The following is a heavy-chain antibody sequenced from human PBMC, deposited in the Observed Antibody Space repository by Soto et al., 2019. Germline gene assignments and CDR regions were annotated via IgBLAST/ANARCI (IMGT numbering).Heavy chain of an antibody. CDR3: ARGRGYCSGGSCYDRPIDY. Sequence: QVQLVESGGGVVQPGRSLRLSCAASGFTFSSYGMHWVRQAPGKGLEWVAGIWYDGSNKYYADSVKGRFTISRDNSKNTLYLQMNSLRAEDTAVYYCARGRGYCSGGSCYDRPIDYWGQGTLVTVSS. V-gene: IGHV3-33*01. CDR2: IWYDGSNK. D-gene: IGHD2-15*01. J-gene: IGHJ4*02. CDR1: GFTFSSYG.